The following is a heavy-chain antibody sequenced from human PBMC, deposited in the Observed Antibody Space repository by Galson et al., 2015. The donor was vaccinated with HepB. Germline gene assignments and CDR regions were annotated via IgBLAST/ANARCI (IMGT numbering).Heavy chain of an antibody. V-gene: IGHV5-51*01. CDR2: IYPGDSDT. D-gene: IGHD6-19*01. J-gene: IGHJ4*02. Sequence: QSGAEVKKPGESLKISCKGSGYSFTSYWIGWVRQMPGKGLEWMGIIYPGDSDTRYSPSFQGQVTISADKSISTAYLQWSSLKASDTAMYYCARQVRIAVAGTDTHYDYWGQGPLVTVSS. CDR3: ARQVRIAVAGTDTHYDY. CDR1: GYSFTSYW.